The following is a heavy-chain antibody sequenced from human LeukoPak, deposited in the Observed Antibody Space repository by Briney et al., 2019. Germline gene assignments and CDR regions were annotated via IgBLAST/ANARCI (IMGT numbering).Heavy chain of an antibody. CDR1: GFTLRSYE. J-gene: IGHJ6*04. D-gene: IGHD3-10*02. Sequence: GGSLRLSCAASGFTLRSYEMNWVRQAPGRGLEWGSYISSSGSTIYYADSVKGRFTISRDNAKNSLYLQMNSLRAEDTAVYYCAELGITMIGGVWGKGPTVSISS. CDR2: ISSSGSTI. CDR3: AELGITMIGGV. V-gene: IGHV3-48*03.